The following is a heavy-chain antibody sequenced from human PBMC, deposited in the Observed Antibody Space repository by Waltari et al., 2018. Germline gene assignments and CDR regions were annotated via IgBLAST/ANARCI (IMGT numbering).Heavy chain of an antibody. V-gene: IGHV3-7*01. CDR2: IKQDGSEK. J-gene: IGHJ4*02. Sequence: EVQLVESGGGLVQPGGSLRLSCAASGFTFSSYWMSWVRQAPGKGLEWVANIKQDGSEKYDVDSVKGRFTISRDNAKNSLYLQMNSLRAEDTAVYYCARQNLYSYEDYWGQGTLVTVSS. CDR3: ARQNLYSYEDY. CDR1: GFTFSSYW. D-gene: IGHD5-18*01.